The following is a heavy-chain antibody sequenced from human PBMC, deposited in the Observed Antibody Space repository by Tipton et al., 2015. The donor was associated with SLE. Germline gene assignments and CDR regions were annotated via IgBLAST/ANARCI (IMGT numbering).Heavy chain of an antibody. Sequence: TLSLTCTVSGGSITSNYWSWIRQSPGKGLEWIGYIYYSGSTNYNPSLKSRVTISVDTSKNQFSLRLSSVTAADTAVYYCARHRWDGYNLFDYWGQGTLVTVSS. CDR3: ARHRWDGYNLFDY. CDR1: GGSITSNY. CDR2: IYYSGST. V-gene: IGHV4-59*08. D-gene: IGHD5-24*01. J-gene: IGHJ4*02.